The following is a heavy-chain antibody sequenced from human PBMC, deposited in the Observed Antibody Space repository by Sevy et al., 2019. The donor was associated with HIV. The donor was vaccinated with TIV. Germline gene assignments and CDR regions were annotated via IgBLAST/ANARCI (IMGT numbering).Heavy chain of an antibody. J-gene: IGHJ4*02. D-gene: IGHD3-3*01. V-gene: IGHV3-7*01. CDR3: ARMGVTYYDFWSGYPKAGYLDY. CDR1: GFTFSSYW. CDR2: IKQDGSEK. Sequence: GGSLRLSCAASGFTFSSYWMSWVRQAPGKGLEWVANIKQDGSEKCYVDSVKGRFTISRDNAKNSLYLQMNSLRAEDTAVYYCARMGVTYYDFWSGYPKAGYLDYWGQGTLVTVSS.